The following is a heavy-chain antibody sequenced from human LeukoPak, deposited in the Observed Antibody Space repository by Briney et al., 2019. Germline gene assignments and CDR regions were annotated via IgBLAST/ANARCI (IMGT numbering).Heavy chain of an antibody. V-gene: IGHV3-43*02. Sequence: GGSLRLSCAASGFTFDDYAMHWVRQAPGKGLEWVSLISGDGGSTYYADSEKGRFTISRDNSKNSLYLQMNSLRTEDTALYYCAKDISTYFGSGSPDIWGQGTMVTVSS. J-gene: IGHJ3*02. D-gene: IGHD3-10*01. CDR1: GFTFDDYA. CDR2: ISGDGGST. CDR3: AKDISTYFGSGSPDI.